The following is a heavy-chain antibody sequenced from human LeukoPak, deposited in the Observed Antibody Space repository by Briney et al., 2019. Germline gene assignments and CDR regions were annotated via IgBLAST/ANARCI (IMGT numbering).Heavy chain of an antibody. V-gene: IGHV3-48*03. D-gene: IGHD3-22*01. CDR2: ISSSSSTI. CDR1: GFTFSSYE. J-gene: IGHJ4*02. CDR3: ARALTMIVVVTPPDY. Sequence: PGGSLRLSCAASGFTFSSYEMNWVRQAPGKGLEWVSYISSSSSTIYYADSVKGRFTISRDNAKNSLYLQMNSLRAEDTAGYYCARALTMIVVVTPPDYWGQGTLVTVSS.